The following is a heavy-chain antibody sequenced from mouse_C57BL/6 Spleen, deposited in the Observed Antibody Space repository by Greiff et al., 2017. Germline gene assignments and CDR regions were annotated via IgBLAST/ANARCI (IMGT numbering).Heavy chain of an antibody. CDR1: GFTFSSYG. CDR2: ISIGGSYT. Sequence: EVQVVESGGDLVKPGGSLKLSCAASGFTFSSYGMSWVRQTPDKRLEWVATISIGGSYTYYPDSVKGRFTITRDNAKNTLYLQLSSLKSEDTAMYYCTRQSYDGYYVDYWGQGTTLTVSS. J-gene: IGHJ2*01. V-gene: IGHV5-6*01. CDR3: TRQSYDGYYVDY. D-gene: IGHD2-3*01.